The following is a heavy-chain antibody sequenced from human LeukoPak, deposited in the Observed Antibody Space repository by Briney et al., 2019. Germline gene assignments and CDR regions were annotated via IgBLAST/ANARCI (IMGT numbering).Heavy chain of an antibody. CDR3: ARQGESYYYGMDV. CDR2: INHSGST. V-gene: IGHV4-34*01. Sequence: PSETLSLTCAVYGGSFSGYYWSWIRQPPGKGLEWIGEINHSGSTNYNPSLKGRVTMSVDTSKNQFSLKLSSVTAADTAVYYCARQGESYYYGMDVWGQGTTVTVSS. J-gene: IGHJ6*02. CDR1: GGSFSGYY. D-gene: IGHD2-21*01.